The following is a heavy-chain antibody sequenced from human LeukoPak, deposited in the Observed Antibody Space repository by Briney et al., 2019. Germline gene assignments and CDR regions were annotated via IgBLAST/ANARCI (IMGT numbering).Heavy chain of an antibody. D-gene: IGHD3-22*01. J-gene: IGHJ3*02. CDR3: ARDRGGSPYRYYYDSSGSGAFDI. CDR2: IYYSGST. CDR1: GGSISSGGYY. V-gene: IGHV4-31*03. Sequence: SQTLSLTCTVSGGSISSGGYYWSWIRQHPGKGLEWIGYIYYSGSTYHNPSLKSRVTISVDTSKNQFSLKLSSVTAADTAVYYCARDRGGSPYRYYYDSSGSGAFDIWGQGTMVTVSS.